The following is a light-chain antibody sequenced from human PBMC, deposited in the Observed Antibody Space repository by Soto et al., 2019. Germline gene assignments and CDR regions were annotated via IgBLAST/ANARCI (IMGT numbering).Light chain of an antibody. CDR2: DVS. V-gene: IGLV2-14*01. CDR3: GSYTTTRTLVV. CDR1: NSDVGGYKF. Sequence: QSALTQPASVSGSPGQSLTISCTGTNSDVGGYKFVSWYQQHPGKAPKLIIYDVSNRPSGVSNRFSGSKSGNTASLTISGLQAEDEADYYCGSYTTTRTLVVYGGGTKLTVL. J-gene: IGLJ2*01.